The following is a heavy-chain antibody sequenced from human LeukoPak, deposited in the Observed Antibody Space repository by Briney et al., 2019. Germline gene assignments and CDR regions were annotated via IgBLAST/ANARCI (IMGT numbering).Heavy chain of an antibody. CDR2: INPNSGGT. CDR3: ARGGASSLAPGDY. V-gene: IGHV1-2*04. Sequence: ASVKACCKASGYTFTGYYMHWVRQAPGQGLEWRGWINPNSGGTNYAQKFQGWVTMTRDTSISTAYMELSRLRSDDTAVYYCARGGASSLAPGDYWGQGTLVTVVS. D-gene: IGHD3-16*01. J-gene: IGHJ4*02. CDR1: GYTFTGYY.